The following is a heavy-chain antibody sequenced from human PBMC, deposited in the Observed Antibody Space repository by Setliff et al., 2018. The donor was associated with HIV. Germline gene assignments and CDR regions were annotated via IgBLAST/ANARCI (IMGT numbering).Heavy chain of an antibody. V-gene: IGHV1-8*02. CDR1: GYTFTNYD. J-gene: IGHJ4*02. CDR2: MNPNSANT. CDR3: ARGAPAINDY. D-gene: IGHD6-25*01. Sequence: ASVKVSCKASGYTFTNYDINWVRQAPGQGLEWMGWMNPNSANTGYAQKFQGRVTMTRNTSISTAYMELSSLRSDDTAVYYCARGAPAINDYWGQGTLVTSPQ.